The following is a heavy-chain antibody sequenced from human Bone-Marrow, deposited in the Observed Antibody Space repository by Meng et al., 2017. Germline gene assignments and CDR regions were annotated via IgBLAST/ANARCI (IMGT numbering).Heavy chain of an antibody. CDR3: AGGPWEFDF. Sequence: SETLSLTCTVSGASVSSSSHYWSWVRQSPGKGLEYIAYIDYSGSTNYNPSLKSRVTISADTSKNQLSLKLTSVTAADTAVYYCAGGPWEFDFWGQGILVTFPS. J-gene: IGHJ4*02. CDR1: GASVSSSSHY. CDR2: IDYSGST. V-gene: IGHV4-61*01. D-gene: IGHD1-26*01.